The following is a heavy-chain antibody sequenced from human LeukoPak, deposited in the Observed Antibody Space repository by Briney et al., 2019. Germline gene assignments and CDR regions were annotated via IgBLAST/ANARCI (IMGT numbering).Heavy chain of an antibody. V-gene: IGHV1-8*03. CDR1: GYTFTSYG. D-gene: IGHD6-6*01. CDR3: ARGLYSSSDLDY. Sequence: ASVKVSCKASGYTFTSYGISWVRQAPGQGLEWMGWMNPNSGNTGYAQKFQGRVTITRNTSISTAYMELSSLRSEDTAVYYCARGLYSSSDLDYWGQGTLVTVSS. CDR2: MNPNSGNT. J-gene: IGHJ4*02.